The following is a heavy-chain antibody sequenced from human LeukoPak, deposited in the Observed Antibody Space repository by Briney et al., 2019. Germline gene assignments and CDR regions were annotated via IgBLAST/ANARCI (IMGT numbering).Heavy chain of an antibody. J-gene: IGHJ4*02. CDR1: VYSFTNYD. CDR3: ARGPRESSSSDY. Sequence: ASVKVSCKASVYSFTNYDINWARQASGQGLEWMGWVSPDSSKTGYAQQFQGRVIMSVNTSISTVYMDLSSLTSEDTAVYYCARGPRESSSSDYWGQGTLVTVSS. D-gene: IGHD6-13*01. CDR2: VSPDSSKT. V-gene: IGHV1-8*01.